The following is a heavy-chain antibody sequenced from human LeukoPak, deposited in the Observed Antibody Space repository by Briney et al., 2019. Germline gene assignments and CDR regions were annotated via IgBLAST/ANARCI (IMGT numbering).Heavy chain of an antibody. CDR2: ISSNGGST. J-gene: IGHJ4*02. D-gene: IGHD5-18*01. Sequence: PGGSLRLSCAASGFTFSSYAMHWVRQAPGKGLEYVSAISSNGGSTYYANSVKGRFTISRDNSKNTLYLQVGSLRAEDMALYYCARDGGYSYGSPSYYFDYWGQGTLVTVSS. CDR3: ARDGGYSYGSPSYYFDY. CDR1: GFTFSSYA. V-gene: IGHV3-64*01.